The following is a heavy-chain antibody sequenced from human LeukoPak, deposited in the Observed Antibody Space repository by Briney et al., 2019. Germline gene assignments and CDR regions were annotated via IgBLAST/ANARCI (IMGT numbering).Heavy chain of an antibody. Sequence: PGGPQSLSCAPSGFPFSSYAMLWVRQAPGKALEGVAYISYEGSNKYYADSVKGRLTISRDNSKNTLYLQMNSLRAEDTAVYYCAREGLFDIVVVVAAIRYYGMDVGGQGTTVTVSS. D-gene: IGHD2-15*01. V-gene: IGHV3-30*04. CDR1: GFPFSSYA. CDR2: ISYEGSNK. CDR3: AREGLFDIVVVVAAIRYYGMDV. J-gene: IGHJ6*02.